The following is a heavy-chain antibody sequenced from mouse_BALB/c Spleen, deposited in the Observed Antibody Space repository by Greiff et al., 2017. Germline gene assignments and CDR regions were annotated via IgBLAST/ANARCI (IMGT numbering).Heavy chain of an antibody. J-gene: IGHJ4*01. CDR2: ISSGGSYT. CDR1: GFTFSSYA. CDR3: ARGNYVNAMDY. Sequence: DVKLVESGGGLVKPGGSLKLSCAASGFTFSSYAMSWVRQSPEKRLEWVAEISSGGSYTYYPDTVTGRFTISRDNAKNTLYLEMSSLRSEDTAMYYCARGNYVNAMDYWGQGTSVTVSS. V-gene: IGHV5-9-4*01. D-gene: IGHD2-1*01.